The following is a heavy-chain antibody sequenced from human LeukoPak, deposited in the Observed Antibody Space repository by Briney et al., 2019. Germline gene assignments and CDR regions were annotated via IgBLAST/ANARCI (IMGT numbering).Heavy chain of an antibody. CDR3: ARGPSTAAFDY. CDR1: AYTFTVYY. J-gene: IGHJ4*02. D-gene: IGHD6-6*01. V-gene: IGHV1-2*02. Sequence: ASVKVCCKASAYTFTVYYLPWFRQAPGQGLEWMGWINPNSGGTNYAQSFLGRVTMTRHTSITTAYVELSSLRSDDTAVYYCARGPSTAAFDYWGQGTLVSVSS. CDR2: INPNSGGT.